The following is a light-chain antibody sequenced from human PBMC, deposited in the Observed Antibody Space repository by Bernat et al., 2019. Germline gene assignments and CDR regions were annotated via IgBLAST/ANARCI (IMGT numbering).Light chain of an antibody. Sequence: QSALNQPPSASGSPGQSVTISCTGTSSDVGGYNFVSWYQHHPGKAPKVIIYEVTKRPSGVPDRFSGSKSGNTASLTVSGLQAEDEADYYCCSSAHINNWVFGGGTKVTVL. CDR2: EVT. CDR1: SSDVGGYNF. CDR3: CSSAHINNWV. V-gene: IGLV2-8*01. J-gene: IGLJ3*02.